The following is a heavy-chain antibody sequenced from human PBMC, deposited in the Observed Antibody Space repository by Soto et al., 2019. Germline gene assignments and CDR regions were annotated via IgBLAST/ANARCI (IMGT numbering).Heavy chain of an antibody. V-gene: IGHV3-30*03. J-gene: IGHJ4*02. CDR2: ISYDGSNR. CDR1: GFTFSTYG. D-gene: IGHD3-22*01. CDR3: ARDYYDSSGYPYYFDY. Sequence: GGSLRLSCAASGFTFSTYGMHWVRQAPGKGLEWVALISYDGSNRNSADSVKGRFTISRDNAKNSLYLQMNSLRAEDTAVYYCARDYYDSSGYPYYFDYWGQGTPVTVSS.